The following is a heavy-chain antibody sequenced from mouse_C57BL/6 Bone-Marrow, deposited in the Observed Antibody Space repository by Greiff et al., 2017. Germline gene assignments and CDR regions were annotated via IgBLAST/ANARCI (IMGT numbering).Heavy chain of an antibody. V-gene: IGHV5-17*01. CDR2: FSSGSITI. J-gene: IGHJ4*01. Sequence: EVMLVESGGGLVKPGGSLQLSCAASESPFGDYGIHWFRRAPEKGLGWVPYFSSGSITIYYADTGKGRLTISRDNAKNTLFLQMTSLRSEDTAMYYCASLITTVVATGNYYAMDYWGQGTSGTVSS. D-gene: IGHD1-1*01. CDR3: ASLITTVVATGNYYAMDY. CDR1: ESPFGDYG.